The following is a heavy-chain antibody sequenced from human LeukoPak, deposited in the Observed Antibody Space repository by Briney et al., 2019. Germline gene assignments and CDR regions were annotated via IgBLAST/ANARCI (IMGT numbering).Heavy chain of an antibody. CDR1: GFTFSSYW. Sequence: GGSLRLSCAASGFTFSSYWMHWVRQAPGKGLVWVSRINSDGGSTSYADSVKGRFTISRDNAKNTLYLQMNSLRAEDTAVYYCARVLLWFGEMDGMDVWGQGTTVTVSS. V-gene: IGHV3-74*01. CDR2: INSDGGST. J-gene: IGHJ6*02. D-gene: IGHD3-10*01. CDR3: ARVLLWFGEMDGMDV.